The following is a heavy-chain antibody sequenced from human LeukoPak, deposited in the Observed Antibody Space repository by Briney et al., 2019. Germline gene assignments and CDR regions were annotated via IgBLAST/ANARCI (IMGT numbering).Heavy chain of an antibody. J-gene: IGHJ6*03. CDR1: GFTFSSYG. CDR3: AREEYRSYYYYYMDV. D-gene: IGHD1-1*01. V-gene: IGHV3-21*01. Sequence: GGSLRLSCAASGFTFSSYGMNWVRQAPGKGLEWVSSISSSSSYIYYADSVKGRFTISRDNAKNSLYLQMNSLRAEDTAVYYCAREEYRSYYYYYMDVWGKGTTVTISS. CDR2: ISSSSSYI.